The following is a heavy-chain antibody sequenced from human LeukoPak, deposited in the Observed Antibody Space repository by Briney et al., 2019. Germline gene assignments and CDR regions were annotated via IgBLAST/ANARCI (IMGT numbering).Heavy chain of an antibody. CDR3: ARDASMFDYDSSGYPDY. V-gene: IGHV1-69*04. D-gene: IGHD3-22*01. Sequence: ASVKVSCKASGYTFTSYAISWVRQAPGQGLEWMGRIIPILGIANYAQKFQGRVTITADKSTSTAYMELSSLRSEDTAVYYCARDASMFDYDSSGYPDYWGQGTLVTVSS. J-gene: IGHJ4*02. CDR1: GYTFTSYA. CDR2: IIPILGIA.